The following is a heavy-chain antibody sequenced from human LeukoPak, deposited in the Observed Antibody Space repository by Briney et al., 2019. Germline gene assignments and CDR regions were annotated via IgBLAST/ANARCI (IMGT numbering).Heavy chain of an antibody. J-gene: IGHJ6*02. Sequence: PGGSLRLSCAASGFTFSSYGMHWVRQAPGKGLEWVAFIRYDGSNKYYADSVKGRFTISRDNSKNTLYLQMNSLRAEDTAVYYCAKAQGYGSGSSYGMDVWGQGATVTVSS. CDR1: GFTFSSYG. CDR3: AKAQGYGSGSSYGMDV. D-gene: IGHD3-10*01. V-gene: IGHV3-30*02. CDR2: IRYDGSNK.